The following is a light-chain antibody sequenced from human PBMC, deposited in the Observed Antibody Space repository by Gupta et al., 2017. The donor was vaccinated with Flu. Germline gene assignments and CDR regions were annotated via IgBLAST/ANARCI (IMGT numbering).Light chain of an antibody. Sequence: SYVLTQPPSVSVAPGQTARITCGGDKIGSESVHWYQQKPGQAPVLVVYGDHDRPSGIPERFSGSKSGTTATLTISRVEAGDEADYYCQVWDSNTDHVVFGGGTKVSVL. J-gene: IGLJ3*02. CDR1: KIGSES. V-gene: IGLV3-21*02. CDR3: QVWDSNTDHVV. CDR2: GDH.